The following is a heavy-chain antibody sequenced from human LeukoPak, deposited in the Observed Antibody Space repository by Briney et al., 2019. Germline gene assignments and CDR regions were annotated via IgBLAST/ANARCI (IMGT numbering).Heavy chain of an antibody. CDR2: ISSSGSTI. D-gene: IGHD1-14*01. J-gene: IGHJ4*02. Sequence: GGFLRLSCAASGFTFSSYEMNWVRQAPGKGLEWVSYISSSGSTIYYADSVKGRFTISRDNAKNSLYLQMNSLRAEDTAVYYCAKGSGSADFDYWGQGTLVTVSS. CDR3: AKGSGSADFDY. V-gene: IGHV3-48*03. CDR1: GFTFSSYE.